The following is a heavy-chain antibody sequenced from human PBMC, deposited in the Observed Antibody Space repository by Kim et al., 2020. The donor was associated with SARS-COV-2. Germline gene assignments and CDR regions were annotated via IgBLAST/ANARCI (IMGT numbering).Heavy chain of an antibody. Sequence: GGSLRLSCAASGFTFSVYGMHWVRQAPGKGLEWVTLISYDGINKYYADSVKGRFTMSRDNSKNTLYLQMNSLRAEDTAVYYCARARSGSYVDAFDIWGQGKWAPVS. J-gene: IGHJ3*02. CDR3: ARARSGSYVDAFDI. CDR1: GFTFSVYG. CDR2: ISYDGINK. D-gene: IGHD3-10*01. V-gene: IGHV3-33*05.